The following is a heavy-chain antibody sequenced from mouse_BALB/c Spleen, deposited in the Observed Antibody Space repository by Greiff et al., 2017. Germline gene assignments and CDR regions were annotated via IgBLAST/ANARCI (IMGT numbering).Heavy chain of an antibody. CDR3: ARWGGSYAMDY. CDR1: GYTFTNYW. Sequence: VQLQQSGAELVRPGTSVKISCKTSGYTFTNYWLGWVKQRPGHGLEWIGDIYPGGGYTNYNEKFKGKATFTADTSSNTAYMQLSSLTSEDSAVYYCARWGGSYAMDYWGQGTSVTVSS. CDR2: IYPGGGYT. D-gene: IGHD1-1*01. J-gene: IGHJ4*01. V-gene: IGHV1-63*02.